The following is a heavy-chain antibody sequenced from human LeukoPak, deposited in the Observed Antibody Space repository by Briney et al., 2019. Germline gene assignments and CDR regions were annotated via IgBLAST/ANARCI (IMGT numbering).Heavy chain of an antibody. J-gene: IGHJ6*03. V-gene: IGHV1-69*13. Sequence: SVKVSCKASGGTFSSYAISWVRQAPGQGLEWMGGIIPIFGTANYAQKFQGRVTITADESTSTAYMELSSLRSEDTAVYYCARVRGGSQDYYYYMDVWGKGTTVTVSS. CDR3: ARVRGGSQDYYYYMDV. D-gene: IGHD2-15*01. CDR2: IIPIFGTA. CDR1: GGTFSSYA.